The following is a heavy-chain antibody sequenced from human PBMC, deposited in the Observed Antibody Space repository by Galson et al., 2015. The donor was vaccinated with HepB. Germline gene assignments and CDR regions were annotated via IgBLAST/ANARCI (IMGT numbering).Heavy chain of an antibody. Sequence: SVKVSCKGSGYTFTSNGISWVRQAPGQGLEWMGWISPHNGNTNYAQKFLGRVTMTTDASTSTADMELRSLRSDDTAVYYCARDPGYSSGWYPLYGMDVWGQGTTVTV. CDR2: ISPHNGNT. V-gene: IGHV1-18*04. D-gene: IGHD6-19*01. CDR3: ARDPGYSSGWYPLYGMDV. J-gene: IGHJ6*02. CDR1: GYTFTSNG.